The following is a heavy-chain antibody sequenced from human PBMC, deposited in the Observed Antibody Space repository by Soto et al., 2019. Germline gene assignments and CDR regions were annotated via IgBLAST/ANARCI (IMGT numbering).Heavy chain of an antibody. Sequence: SQTLSLTCAISGDSVSRNSAAWNWIRQSPSRGLEWLGRTYYRSKWYNDYAVSVKSRITINPDTSKNQFSLQLNSVTPEDTAVYYCARDHIAVGPNWFDPWGQGTLVTVSS. J-gene: IGHJ5*02. CDR2: TYYRSKWYN. CDR3: ARDHIAVGPNWFDP. CDR1: GDSVSRNSAA. D-gene: IGHD6-19*01. V-gene: IGHV6-1*01.